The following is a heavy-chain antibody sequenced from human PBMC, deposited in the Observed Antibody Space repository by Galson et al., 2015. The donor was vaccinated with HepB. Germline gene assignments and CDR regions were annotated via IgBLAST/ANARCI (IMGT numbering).Heavy chain of an antibody. J-gene: IGHJ4*02. CDR2: ISGSGGST. V-gene: IGHV3-23*01. D-gene: IGHD6-6*01. CDR3: AKNRRYSSSSLWEDY. Sequence: SLRLSCAASGFTFSSYAMSWVRQAPGKGLEWVSAISGSGGSTYYADSVKGRFTISRDNSKNTLYLQMNSLRAEDTAVYYCAKNRRYSSSSLWEDYWGQGTLVTVSS. CDR1: GFTFSSYA.